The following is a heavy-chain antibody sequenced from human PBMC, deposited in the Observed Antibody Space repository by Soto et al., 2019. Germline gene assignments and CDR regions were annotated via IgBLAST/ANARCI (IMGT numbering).Heavy chain of an antibody. V-gene: IGHV1-46*01. Sequence: ASVKVSCKASGYTFINYYIHWVRQAPGQGLEWMGIFNPTSGSTIYAQHFQGRVTMTEDTSTDTVYMELSSLRSEDTALYFCTTYHGDYNFDHWGQGTLVTVSS. D-gene: IGHD4-17*01. J-gene: IGHJ5*02. CDR1: GYTFINYY. CDR2: FNPTSGST. CDR3: TTYHGDYNFDH.